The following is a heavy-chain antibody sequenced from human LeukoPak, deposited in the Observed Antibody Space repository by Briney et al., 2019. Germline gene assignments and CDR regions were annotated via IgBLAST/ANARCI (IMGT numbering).Heavy chain of an antibody. J-gene: IGHJ4*02. D-gene: IGHD3-22*01. CDR3: AKLYYDSSGYYPTGFDY. Sequence: PGGSLRLSCAASGFTFSSYAMSWVRQAPGKGLEWVSAISGSGGSTYYVDSVKGRFTISRDNSKNTLYLQMNSLRAEDTAVYYCAKLYYDSSGYYPTGFDYWGQGTLVTVSS. V-gene: IGHV3-23*01. CDR2: ISGSGGST. CDR1: GFTFSSYA.